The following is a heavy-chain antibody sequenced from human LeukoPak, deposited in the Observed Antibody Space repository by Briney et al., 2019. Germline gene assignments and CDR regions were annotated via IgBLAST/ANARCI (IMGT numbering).Heavy chain of an antibody. V-gene: IGHV3-21*01. Sequence: GGSLRLSCAASGFTFSNYAMSWVRQAPGKGLEWVSSISSSSSYIYYADSVKGRFTISRDNAKNSLYLQMNSLRAEDTAVYYCAREDDSRSFDYWGQGTLVTVSS. CDR2: ISSSSSYI. CDR3: AREDDSRSFDY. J-gene: IGHJ4*02. D-gene: IGHD3-22*01. CDR1: GFTFSNYA.